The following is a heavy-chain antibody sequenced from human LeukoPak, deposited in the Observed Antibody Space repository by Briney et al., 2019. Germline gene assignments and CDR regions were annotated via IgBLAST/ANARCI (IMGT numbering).Heavy chain of an antibody. J-gene: IGHJ4*02. D-gene: IGHD3-22*01. CDR3: AKRPYYYDSSGFYYFDY. CDR1: GFTFSDHQ. CDR2: IRIKAKSYTP. V-gene: IGHV3-72*01. Sequence: PGGSLRLSCAASGFTFSDHQMDWIRQAPGKGLEWVGRIRIKAKSYTPEYAASVKGRFTISRDNSKNTLYLQMNSLRAEDTAVYYCAKRPYYYDSSGFYYFDYWGQGTLVTVSS.